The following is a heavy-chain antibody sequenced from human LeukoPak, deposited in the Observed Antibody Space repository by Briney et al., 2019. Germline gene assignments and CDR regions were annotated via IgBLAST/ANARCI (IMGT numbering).Heavy chain of an antibody. CDR2: ISSNGGST. V-gene: IGHV3-64*01. J-gene: IGHJ4*02. D-gene: IGHD3-3*01. CDR3: ARGKGFYDY. CDR1: GFTFSSYA. Sequence: GGSLRLSCAASGFTFSSYAMSWVRQAPGKGLEYVSAISSNGGSTYYANSVKGRFTISRDNSKNTLYLQMGSLRAEDMAVYYCARGKGFYDYWGQGTLVTVSS.